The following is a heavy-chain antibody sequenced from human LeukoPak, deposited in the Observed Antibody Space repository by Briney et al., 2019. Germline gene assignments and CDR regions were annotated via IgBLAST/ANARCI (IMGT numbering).Heavy chain of an antibody. CDR3: ARGFVHAFDI. Sequence: GGCLRLSCAASGFAFSTYDMHWVRPAAGKGMEWDSAIRVAGDTYNPGCVKGRFTSPRENARNTLYLQMNSLRAGDTAVYYCARGFVHAFDIWGQGTMVTVSS. J-gene: IGHJ3*02. D-gene: IGHD6-6*01. CDR1: GFAFSTYD. CDR2: IRVAGDT. V-gene: IGHV3-13*04.